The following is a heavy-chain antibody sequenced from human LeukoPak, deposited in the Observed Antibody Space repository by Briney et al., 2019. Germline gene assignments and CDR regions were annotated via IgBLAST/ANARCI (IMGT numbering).Heavy chain of an antibody. J-gene: IGHJ3*02. CDR3: ARRAGYYDSSGYYVYAFDI. CDR1: GGSFSGYY. V-gene: IGHV4-34*01. D-gene: IGHD3-22*01. CDR2: INHSGST. Sequence: SETLSLTCAVYGGSFSGYYWSWIRQPPGKGLEWIGEINHSGSTNYNPSLKSRVTISVDTSKNQFSLKLSSVTAADTAVYYCARRAGYYDSSGYYVYAFDIWGQGTMVTVSS.